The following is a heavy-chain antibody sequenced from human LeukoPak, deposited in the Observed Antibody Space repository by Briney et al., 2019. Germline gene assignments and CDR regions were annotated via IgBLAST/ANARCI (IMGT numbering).Heavy chain of an antibody. Sequence: PSETLSLTCTVSGGSISSGDYYWSWIRQPPGKGLEWIGYIYYSGSTYYNPSLKSRVTISVDTSKNQFSLKLSSVTAADTAVYYCASGPFWSGYYVRDYWGQGTLVTVSS. D-gene: IGHD3-3*01. J-gene: IGHJ4*02. CDR3: ASGPFWSGYYVRDY. V-gene: IGHV4-30-4*01. CDR2: IYYSGST. CDR1: GGSISSGDYY.